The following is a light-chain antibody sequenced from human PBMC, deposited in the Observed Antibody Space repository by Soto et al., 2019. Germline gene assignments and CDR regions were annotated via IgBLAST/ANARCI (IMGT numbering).Light chain of an antibody. Sequence: QAVLTQPASVSGSPGQSITISCTGTSSDVGGYNYVSWYQQHPGKAPKLMIYDVSNRPSGVSNRFSGSKSGNTASLTISGLKAEDEDDYYCSSYTSSSTLVVFGGGTKLTVL. J-gene: IGLJ2*01. CDR3: SSYTSSSTLVV. CDR1: SSDVGGYNY. CDR2: DVS. V-gene: IGLV2-14*01.